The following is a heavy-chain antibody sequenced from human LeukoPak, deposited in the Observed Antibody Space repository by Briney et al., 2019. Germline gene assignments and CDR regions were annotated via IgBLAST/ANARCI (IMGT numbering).Heavy chain of an antibody. CDR1: GFTFSRYG. CDR3: AKDQYDSSGPYDS. CDR2: ISGRGTSS. D-gene: IGHD3-22*01. Sequence: GGSLRLSCAATGFTFSRYGMSWVRQAPGKGLEGVSLISGRGTSSKYADSVKGRFTISRDNSKNTLFLQMNSLRADDTAVYYCAKDQYDSSGPYDSWGQGTLVTVSS. V-gene: IGHV3-23*01. J-gene: IGHJ4*02.